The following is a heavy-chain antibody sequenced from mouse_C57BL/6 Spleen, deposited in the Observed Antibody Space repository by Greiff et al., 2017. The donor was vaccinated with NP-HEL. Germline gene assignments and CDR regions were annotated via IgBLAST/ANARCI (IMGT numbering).Heavy chain of an antibody. CDR2: IYPRSGST. Sequence: QVQLQQSGAELARPGASVKLSCKASGYTFTSYGISWVKQRTGQGLEWIGEIYPRSGSTYYNEKFKGKATLTADKSSSTAYMELRSLTSEDSAVYFCARLDTEETYYAMDYWGQGTSVTVSS. V-gene: IGHV1-81*01. CDR1: GYTFTSYG. J-gene: IGHJ4*01. CDR3: ARLDTEETYYAMDY. D-gene: IGHD3-2*01.